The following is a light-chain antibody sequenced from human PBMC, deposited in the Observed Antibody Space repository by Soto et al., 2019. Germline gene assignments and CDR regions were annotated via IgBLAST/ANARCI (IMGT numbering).Light chain of an antibody. CDR3: QQYAGSPRT. Sequence: EIALTQSPGTLSLSPGERATLSCRASQSVSSSYLAWYQQEPGQAPRLLIYGASSRATGIPDRFSGSGSGTDFSLTISRLEPEDFAVYYCQQYAGSPRTFGQGTKVDIK. J-gene: IGKJ1*01. CDR1: QSVSSSY. CDR2: GAS. V-gene: IGKV3-20*01.